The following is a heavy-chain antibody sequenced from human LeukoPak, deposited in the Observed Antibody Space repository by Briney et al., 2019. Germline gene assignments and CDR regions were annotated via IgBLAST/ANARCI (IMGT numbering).Heavy chain of an antibody. CDR2: IYYSGST. CDR1: GGSISSSSYY. Sequence: SETLSLTCTVSGGSISSSSYYWGWIRQPPGKGLEWIGSIYYSGSTYYNPSLKSRVTISVDTSKNQISLKVDSVTAADTAMYYCARDAGYHFDSWGQGTLVTVSS. CDR3: ARDAGYHFDS. D-gene: IGHD5-18*01. J-gene: IGHJ4*02. V-gene: IGHV4-39*07.